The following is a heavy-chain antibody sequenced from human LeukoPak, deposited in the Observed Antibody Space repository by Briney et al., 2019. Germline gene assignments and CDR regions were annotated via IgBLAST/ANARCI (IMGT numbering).Heavy chain of an antibody. CDR2: INHSGST. J-gene: IGHJ5*02. Sequence: PSETLSLTCAVYGGSFSGYYWSWIRQPPGKGLEWIGEINHSGSTNYNPSLKSRVTISVDTSKNQFSLKPSSVTAAATAVYYCARVIAGGGAAAGPFDPWGEGTLGTVSS. CDR3: ARVIAGGGAAAGPFDP. D-gene: IGHD6-13*01. V-gene: IGHV4-34*01. CDR1: GGSFSGYY.